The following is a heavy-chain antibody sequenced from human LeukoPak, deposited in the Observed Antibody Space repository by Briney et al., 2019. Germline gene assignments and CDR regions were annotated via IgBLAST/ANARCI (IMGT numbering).Heavy chain of an antibody. J-gene: IGHJ3*02. D-gene: IGHD3-10*01. CDR2: IDTAGGT. Sequence: GGSLRLSCAASGFTFISYDMHWVRQPTGKGLEWVSGIDTAGGTYYAGSVKGRFTISRENAKNSLSLQMNSLRAGDTAVYYCARRRYGLGSYPDAFDIWGQGTMVTVSS. CDR3: ARRRYGLGSYPDAFDI. V-gene: IGHV3-13*04. CDR1: GFTFISYD.